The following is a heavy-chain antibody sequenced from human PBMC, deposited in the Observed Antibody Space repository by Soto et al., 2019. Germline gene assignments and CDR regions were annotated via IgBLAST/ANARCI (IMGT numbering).Heavy chain of an antibody. CDR2: INHSGST. V-gene: IGHV4-34*01. CDR3: AGTGYYYFLGSYYHPEYYYYRMAV. J-gene: IGHJ6*02. CDR1: GGSFSGYY. Sequence: SENLALTCAVYGGSFSGYYWSWIRQPPGKGLEWIGEINHSGSTNYNPSLKSRVTISVDTSKNQFSLKLSSVTAADTAVYYCAGTGYYYFLGSYYHPEYYYYRMAVLCQG. D-gene: IGHD3-10*01.